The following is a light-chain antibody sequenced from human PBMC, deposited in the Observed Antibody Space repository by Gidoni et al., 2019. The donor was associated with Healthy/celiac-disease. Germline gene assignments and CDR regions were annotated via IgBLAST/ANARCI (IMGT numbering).Light chain of an antibody. V-gene: IGLV2-14*01. CDR3: SSYTSSSTLYV. Sequence: QSALTQPASVSGSPGPSITISCTGTSSDVGGYNYVSWYQQHPGKAPQLMIYEVSNRPSGVSNRFSGSKSGNTASLTISGLQAEDEADYYCSSYTSSSTLYVFGTGTKVTVL. CDR2: EVS. J-gene: IGLJ1*01. CDR1: SSDVGGYNY.